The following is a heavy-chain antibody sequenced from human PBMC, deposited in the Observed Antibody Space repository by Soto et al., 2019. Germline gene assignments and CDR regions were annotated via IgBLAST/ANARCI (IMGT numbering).Heavy chain of an antibody. V-gene: IGHV4-30-4*01. CDR2: IHSSGGT. CDR3: ACGPSTWAEGYYFDY. CDR1: GGSITNSDYY. Sequence: QMQLQESGPGLVKPSQTLSLTCTVSGGSITNSDYYWSWIRQPPGKGLQWIGYIHSSGGTYYNPSLKSRLTISEDTTKHHFTLRLSSVIAADTAVYYCACGPSTWAEGYYFDYWGQGTLVTVSS. D-gene: IGHD1-26*01. J-gene: IGHJ4*02.